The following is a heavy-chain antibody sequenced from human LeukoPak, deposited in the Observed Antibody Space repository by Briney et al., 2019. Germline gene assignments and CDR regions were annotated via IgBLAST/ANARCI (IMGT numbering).Heavy chain of an antibody. V-gene: IGHV3-30*02. Sequence: AGGSLRLSCAASGFTSSSYGMHWVRQAPGKGLEWVAFRHYDGSRKYYADSVKGRFTISRDNSRNTLILQMNSLRAEDTAVYYCARDIDLDSWGQGTLVAVSS. D-gene: IGHD3-16*02. CDR2: RHYDGSRK. CDR1: GFTSSSYG. J-gene: IGHJ4*02. CDR3: ARDIDLDS.